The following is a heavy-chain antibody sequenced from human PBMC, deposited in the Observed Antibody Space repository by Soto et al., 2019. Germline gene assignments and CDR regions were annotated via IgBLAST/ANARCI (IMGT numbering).Heavy chain of an antibody. CDR3: AKDVDDSSGYYYVGLYYFDY. CDR2: ISYDGSNK. D-gene: IGHD3-22*01. Sequence: QVQLVESGGGVVQPGRSLRLSCAASGFTFSSYGMHWVRQAPGKGLEWVAVISYDGSNKYYADSVKGRFTISRDNSKNTLYLQMNRLRAEDTAVYYCAKDVDDSSGYYYVGLYYFDYWGQGTLVTVSS. J-gene: IGHJ4*02. CDR1: GFTFSSYG. V-gene: IGHV3-30*18.